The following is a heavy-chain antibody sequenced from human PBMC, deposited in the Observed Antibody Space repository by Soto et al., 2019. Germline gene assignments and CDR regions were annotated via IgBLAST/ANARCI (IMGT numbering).Heavy chain of an antibody. V-gene: IGHV4-4*02. CDR3: ARDGPLISSLSWLDP. Sequence: PSETLFLTCGVAGVSLGSGHWWRWVRQSPGKGLQWIGEIHHSGDTNSHPSLRGRVIISVETSKNQFSLRLSSVTAADTAIYYCARDGPLISSLSWLDPWGPGTLVTVSS. CDR1: GVSLGSGHW. J-gene: IGHJ5*02. CDR2: IHHSGDT. D-gene: IGHD3-16*01.